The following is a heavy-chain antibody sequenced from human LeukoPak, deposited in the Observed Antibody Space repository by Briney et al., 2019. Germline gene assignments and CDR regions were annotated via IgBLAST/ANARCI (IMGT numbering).Heavy chain of an antibody. CDR1: GYTFTSYD. CDR3: ARVISRRNHRDYYFDY. J-gene: IGHJ4*02. CDR2: MNPNSGDT. Sequence: GASVKVSCKASGYTFTSYDINWVRQATGQGLEWMGWMNPNSGDTGYAQKFQGRVTMTRDTSLSAAYVELSSLTSEDTAVYYCARVISRRNHRDYYFDYWGQGTLVTVSS. D-gene: IGHD1-14*01. V-gene: IGHV1-8*01.